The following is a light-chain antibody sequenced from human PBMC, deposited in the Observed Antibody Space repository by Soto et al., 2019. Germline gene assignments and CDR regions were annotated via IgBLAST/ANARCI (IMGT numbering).Light chain of an antibody. V-gene: IGKV3-11*01. J-gene: IGKJ2*01. CDR2: DAS. CDR3: QQRSNWPWGA. Sequence: EIVLTQSPATLSLSPGERATLSCRASQSVSSYLAWYQQKPGQAPRLLIYDASNRATGIPARFSASASATDFALTISRLEPEDVAVYYCQQRSNWPWGALGQGTKLEIK. CDR1: QSVSSY.